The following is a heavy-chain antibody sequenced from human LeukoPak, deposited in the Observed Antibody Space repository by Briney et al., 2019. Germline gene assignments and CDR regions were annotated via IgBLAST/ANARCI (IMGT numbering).Heavy chain of an antibody. Sequence: ASVKVSCKASGYTFTGYYMHWVRQAPGQGLEWMGWINPNSGGTNYAQKFQGWVTMTRDTSISTAYMELSRLRSDDTAVYYCVRASPRYCSGGSCYVGLYYYYGMDVWGQGTTVTVSS. J-gene: IGHJ6*02. CDR2: INPNSGGT. V-gene: IGHV1-2*04. D-gene: IGHD2-15*01. CDR3: VRASPRYCSGGSCYVGLYYYYGMDV. CDR1: GYTFTGYY.